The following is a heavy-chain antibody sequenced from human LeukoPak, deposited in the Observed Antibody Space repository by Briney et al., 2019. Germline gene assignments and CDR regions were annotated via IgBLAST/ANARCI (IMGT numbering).Heavy chain of an antibody. D-gene: IGHD6-19*01. CDR1: GYSFTSYW. CDR3: ARHVVAVAGTSFFDY. Sequence: GESLKISCQGSGYSFTSYWVGWVRQLPGKGLEWMGIIYPGDSDTRYSPSFQGQVTISADKSISTAYLQWSSLKASDTAMYYCARHVVAVAGTSFFDYWGQGTLVTVSS. CDR2: IYPGDSDT. V-gene: IGHV5-51*01. J-gene: IGHJ4*02.